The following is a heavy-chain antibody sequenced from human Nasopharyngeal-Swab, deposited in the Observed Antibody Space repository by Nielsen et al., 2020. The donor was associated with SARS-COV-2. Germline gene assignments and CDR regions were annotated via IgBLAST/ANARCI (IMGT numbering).Heavy chain of an antibody. Sequence: GGSLRLSCAASGFTFSPYWMTRVRQALGKGLEWVANVKQDGTEKYFVDSVKGRFTISRDNAKNSLYLHMNSLRAEDTAVYYCARDEILDYWGQGTLVTVSS. CDR2: VKQDGTEK. CDR1: GFTFSPYW. J-gene: IGHJ4*02. V-gene: IGHV3-7*01. D-gene: IGHD2/OR15-2a*01. CDR3: ARDEILDY.